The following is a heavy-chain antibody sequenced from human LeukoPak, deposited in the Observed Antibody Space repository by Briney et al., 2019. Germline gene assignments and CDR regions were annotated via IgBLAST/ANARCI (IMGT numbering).Heavy chain of an antibody. D-gene: IGHD3-10*01. CDR3: ARAPPSITMVRGAGDY. CDR1: GYTFTSYD. Sequence: ASVKVSCKASGYTFTSYDINWVRQATGQGLEWMGWMNPNSGNTGYAQKFQGRVTMTRNTSISTAYMELSSLRSEDTAVYYCARAPPSITMVRGAGDYWGQGTLVTVSS. J-gene: IGHJ4*02. V-gene: IGHV1-8*01. CDR2: MNPNSGNT.